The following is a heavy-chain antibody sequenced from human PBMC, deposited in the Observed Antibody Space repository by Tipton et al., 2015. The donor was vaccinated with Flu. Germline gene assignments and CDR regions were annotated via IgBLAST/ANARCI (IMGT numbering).Heavy chain of an antibody. V-gene: IGHV4-61*01. CDR2: LYDSGDT. D-gene: IGHD3-10*01. J-gene: IGHJ3*02. CDR1: GGAVKYSSYF. CDR3: ARDPYYQRSGTFFDI. Sequence: TLSLTCSVSGGAVKYSSYFWTWIRQAPGKGLEWIGHLYDSGDTNYSPSLKSRVTISVDASKNEFSLRLKSVTAADTAVYYCARDPYYQRSGTFFDIWGQGTMVTVSS.